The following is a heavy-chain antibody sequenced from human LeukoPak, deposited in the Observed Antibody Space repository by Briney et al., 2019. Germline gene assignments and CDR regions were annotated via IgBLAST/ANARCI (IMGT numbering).Heavy chain of an antibody. CDR3: ARESGSGAFDI. Sequence: ASVKVSCKASGCTFTKYGVSWVRQAPGQGLEWMGWISAYNGDIKYAQRGKGRVTMTTDTSTSTVYMELRSLRSDDTAVYYCARESGSGAFDIWGQGTMVTVSS. CDR1: GCTFTKYG. J-gene: IGHJ3*02. V-gene: IGHV1-18*01. D-gene: IGHD6-19*01. CDR2: ISAYNGDI.